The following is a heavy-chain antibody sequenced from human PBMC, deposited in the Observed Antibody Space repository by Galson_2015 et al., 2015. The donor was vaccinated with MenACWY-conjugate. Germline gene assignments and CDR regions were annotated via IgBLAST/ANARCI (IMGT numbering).Heavy chain of an antibody. CDR2: LCGDGSGK. V-gene: IGHV3-74*01. Sequence: SLRLSCAASGSTFSDYCMHWVRQAPGKGLVWVSRLCGDGSGKTYAGSVKGRFSISMDNAKTTLYLQMNSLRAEDTAMYYCGRIGTPYNFGSPWGQGTLVTVSS. CDR3: GRIGTPYNFGSP. J-gene: IGHJ5*02. CDR1: GSTFSDYC. D-gene: IGHD1-1*01.